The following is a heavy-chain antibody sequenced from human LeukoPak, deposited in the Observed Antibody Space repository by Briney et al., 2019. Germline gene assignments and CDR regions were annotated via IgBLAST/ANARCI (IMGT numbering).Heavy chain of an antibody. CDR3: ARWVTSCGMDV. D-gene: IGHD2-2*01. CDR2: INAGNGNT. Sequence: ASVEVSCKASGYTFTSYAMHWVRQAPGQRLEWMGWINAGNGNTKYSQKFQGRVTITRDTSASAAYMELSSLRSEDTAVYYCARWVTSCGMDVWGQGTTVTVSS. J-gene: IGHJ6*02. CDR1: GYTFTSYA. V-gene: IGHV1-3*01.